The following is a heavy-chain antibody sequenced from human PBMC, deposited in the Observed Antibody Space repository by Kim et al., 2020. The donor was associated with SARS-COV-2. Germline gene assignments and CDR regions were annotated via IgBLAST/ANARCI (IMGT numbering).Heavy chain of an antibody. CDR3: ARDSVTGYYGSGSYDYGMDV. J-gene: IGHJ6*02. V-gene: IGHV3-74*01. D-gene: IGHD3-10*01. Sequence: GGSLRLSCAASGFTFSSYWMHWVRQAPGKGLVWVSRINSDGSSTSYADSVKGRFTISRDNAKNTLYLQMNSLRAEDTAVYYCARDSVTGYYGSGSYDYGMDVWGQGTTVTVSS. CDR1: GFTFSSYW. CDR2: INSDGSST.